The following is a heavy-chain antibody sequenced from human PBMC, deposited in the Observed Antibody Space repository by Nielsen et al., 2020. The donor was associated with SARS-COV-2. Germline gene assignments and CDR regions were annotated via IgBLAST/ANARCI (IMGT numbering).Heavy chain of an antibody. V-gene: IGHV3-30-3*01. CDR3: ARDCSTTTCYGRTFDF. CDR2: ISYGGDNE. Sequence: GESLKISCAASGFSFSKFPMHWVRQAPGKGLEWLAIISYGGDNEHYADSVKGRFTVSRDNSKNTLFLQMSSLRAEDTAIYYCARDCSTTTCYGRTFDFWGQGTMVTVSS. J-gene: IGHJ3*01. D-gene: IGHD2-2*01. CDR1: GFSFSKFP.